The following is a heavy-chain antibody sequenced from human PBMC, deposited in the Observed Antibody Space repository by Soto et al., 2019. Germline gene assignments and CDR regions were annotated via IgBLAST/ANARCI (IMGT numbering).Heavy chain of an antibody. J-gene: IGHJ4*02. CDR2: INSDTSDT. V-gene: IGHV3-74*01. D-gene: IGHD1-26*01. CDR3: VCEEPFVANFDL. Sequence: VQLAESGGSLVQPGESLGLSCAASGFTFRNYWMHWVRQAPGKGLEWVSRINSDTSDTSYADSVKGRFTVSRDNAKNTLYLQMNSLRVEDTAVYYCVCEEPFVANFDLWGQGTLVIVSS. CDR1: GFTFRNYW.